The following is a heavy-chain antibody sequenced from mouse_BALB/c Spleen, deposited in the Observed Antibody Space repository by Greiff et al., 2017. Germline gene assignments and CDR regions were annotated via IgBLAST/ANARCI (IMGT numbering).Heavy chain of an antibody. CDR1: GFNIKDTY. J-gene: IGHJ4*01. D-gene: IGHD2-4*01. Sequence: VQLQQSGAELVKPGASVKLSCTASGFNIKDTYMHWVKQRPEQGLEWIGRIDPANGNTKYDPKFQGKAPITADTSSNTAYLQLSSLTSEDTAVYYCARWDDYDGYYAMDYWGQGTSVTVSS. CDR3: ARWDDYDGYYAMDY. CDR2: IDPANGNT. V-gene: IGHV14-3*02.